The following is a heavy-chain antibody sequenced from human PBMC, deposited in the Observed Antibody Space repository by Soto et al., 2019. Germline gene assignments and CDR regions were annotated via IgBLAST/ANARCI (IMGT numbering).Heavy chain of an antibody. CDR3: ARKRNWFNP. CDR1: GYTFTSYD. J-gene: IGHJ5*02. Sequence: QVQLVQSGAEVKKPGASVKVSCKASGYTFTSYDINWVRQATGQGLEWMGWMNPNSSNTAYAQKFQGRVSXXRSTSITTDHMELSSLRSEDTAVYYCARKRNWFNPWGQGTLVTVSS. CDR2: MNPNSSNT. V-gene: IGHV1-8*01.